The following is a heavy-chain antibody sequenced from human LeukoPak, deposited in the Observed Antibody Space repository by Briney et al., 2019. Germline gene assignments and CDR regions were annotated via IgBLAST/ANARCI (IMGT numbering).Heavy chain of an antibody. CDR2: INHSGST. CDR1: GGSFSGYY. Sequence: PSETLSLTCAVYGGSFSGYYWSWIRQPLGKGLEWTGEINHSGSTNYNPSLKSRVTISVDTSKNQFSLKLSSVTAADTAVYYCARGIYYLNYWGQGTLVTVSS. CDR3: ARGIYYLNY. D-gene: IGHD2/OR15-2a*01. J-gene: IGHJ4*02. V-gene: IGHV4-34*01.